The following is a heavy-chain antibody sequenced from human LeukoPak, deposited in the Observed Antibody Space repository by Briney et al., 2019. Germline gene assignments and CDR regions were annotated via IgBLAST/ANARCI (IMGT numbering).Heavy chain of an antibody. CDR3: ACHSGSYSSYAFDI. D-gene: IGHD1-26*01. CDR2: ISYDGSNK. Sequence: GGSLRLSCAASGFTFSSYGMHWVRQAPGKGLEWVAVISYDGSNKYYADSVKGRFTISRDNSKNTLYLQMNSLRAEDTAVYYCACHSGSYSSYAFDIWGQGTVVTVSS. J-gene: IGHJ3*02. V-gene: IGHV3-30*03. CDR1: GFTFSSYG.